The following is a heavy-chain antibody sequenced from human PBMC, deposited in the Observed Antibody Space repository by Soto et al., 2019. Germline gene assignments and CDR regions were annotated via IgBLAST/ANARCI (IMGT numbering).Heavy chain of an antibody. Sequence: QLQLQESGPGLVKPSETLSLTCTVSGGSISSSSYYWGWIRQPPGKGLEWSANISYTGRTHDKPSSTSRVTISADTSKNAYSLTLSSVSAPKTGLYCCARHHGFYDSSVNYIREWYFDRWGRGTLVTVSS. CDR3: ARHHGFYDSSVNYIREWYFDR. CDR2: ISYTGRT. V-gene: IGHV4-39*01. J-gene: IGHJ2*01. D-gene: IGHD3-22*01. CDR1: GGSISSSSYY.